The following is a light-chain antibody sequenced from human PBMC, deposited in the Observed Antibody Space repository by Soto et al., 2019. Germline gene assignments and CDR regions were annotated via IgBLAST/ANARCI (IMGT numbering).Light chain of an antibody. CDR1: QSVFYSSNNQHY. CDR3: QQYYSTYN. CDR2: WAS. J-gene: IGKJ2*01. Sequence: DIVMPQSPDSLAVSLGERATINCKSSQSVFYSSNNQHYLAWYQQKPGQPPKLLIYWASTRESGVPDRFSGSVSGTDFTLTISSLQAEDVAVYYCQQYYSTYNCGQGTKLESK. V-gene: IGKV4-1*01.